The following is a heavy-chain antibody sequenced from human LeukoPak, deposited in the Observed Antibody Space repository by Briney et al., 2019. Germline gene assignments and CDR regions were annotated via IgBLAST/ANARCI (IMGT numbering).Heavy chain of an antibody. CDR3: ARDSGSYYFYDY. Sequence: GGSLRLSCAASGFTFSNYAMHWVRQAPGKGLEWVSYISSSGSTIYYADSVKGRFTISRDNAKNSLYLQMNSLRAEDTAVYYCARDSGSYYFYDYSGQGTLVTVSS. V-gene: IGHV3-48*03. CDR1: GFTFSNYA. CDR2: ISSSGSTI. J-gene: IGHJ4*02. D-gene: IGHD1-26*01.